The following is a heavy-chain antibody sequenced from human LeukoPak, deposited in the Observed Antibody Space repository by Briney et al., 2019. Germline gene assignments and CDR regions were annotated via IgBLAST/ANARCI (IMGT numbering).Heavy chain of an antibody. J-gene: IGHJ5*02. D-gene: IGHD4/OR15-4a*01. CDR1: GGTFSSYA. CDR3: ARDRANLHWFDP. CDR2: IIPILGTA. V-gene: IGHV1-69*11. Sequence: ASVKVSCKASGGTFSSYAISWVRQAPGQGLEWMGRIIPILGTANYAQKFQGRVTITTDESTSTAYMELSSLRSEDTAVYYCARDRANLHWFDPWGQGTLVTVSS.